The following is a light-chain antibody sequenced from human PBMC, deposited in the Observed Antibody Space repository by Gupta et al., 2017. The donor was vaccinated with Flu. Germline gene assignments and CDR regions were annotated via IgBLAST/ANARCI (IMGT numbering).Light chain of an antibody. CDR3: QQCDWPLLYT. CDR1: QSLLYRSDNKNY. CDR2: WAS. J-gene: IGKJ2*01. V-gene: IGKV4-1*01. Sequence: DIEMTQSPDSLAVSLGERATINCKSSQSLLYRSDNKNYLAWYQQKPGQPPKLLIYWASSRQYGVPDRFSGSGYGTDFSLTISSRHAEDVAVYFCQQCDWPLLYTFGQGTKVEI.